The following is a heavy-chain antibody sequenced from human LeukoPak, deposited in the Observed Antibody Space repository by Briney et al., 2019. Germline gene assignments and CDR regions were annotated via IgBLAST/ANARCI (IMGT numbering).Heavy chain of an antibody. CDR3: ATRGSAFWSGFDF. D-gene: IGHD3-3*01. J-gene: IGHJ4*02. CDR2: FDPENAEI. CDR1: GNTLRELP. V-gene: IGHV1-24*01. Sequence: ASVKVSCKLSGNTLRELPIQWVRQAGGKGLEWMAGFDPENAEIVYAQKFYVRVTMTEDTSTNTAYMELTSLTSDDTAIYYCATRGSAFWSGFDFWGQGTQVTVSS.